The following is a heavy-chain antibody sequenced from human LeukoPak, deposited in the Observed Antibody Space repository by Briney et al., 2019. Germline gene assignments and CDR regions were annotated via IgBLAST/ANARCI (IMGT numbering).Heavy chain of an antibody. CDR1: GFTFSTYA. V-gene: IGHV3-23*01. Sequence: GGSLRLSCAVSGFTFSTYAMSWVRQAPGKGLEWVPVVSSSGGSTYYAESVKGRFTISRDNSKNTLYLQMNSLRAEDTAVYHCAKCSSTLVRGGYGVDVWGRGTTVTVSS. CDR2: VSSSGGST. D-gene: IGHD3-10*01. CDR3: AKCSSTLVRGGYGVDV. J-gene: IGHJ6*02.